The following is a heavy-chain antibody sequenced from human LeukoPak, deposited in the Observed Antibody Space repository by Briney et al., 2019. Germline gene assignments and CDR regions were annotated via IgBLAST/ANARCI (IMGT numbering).Heavy chain of an antibody. CDR2: FDPEDGET. Sequence: ASVKVSCKVSGYTLTELSMHWVRQAPGKGLEWMGGFDPEDGETIYAQKFQGRVTMTEDTSTDTAYMELSSLRSEDTAVYYCARDRLTSAIDYYDSSGYYNGLSLDYWGQGTLVTVSS. J-gene: IGHJ4*02. V-gene: IGHV1-24*01. D-gene: IGHD3-22*01. CDR1: GYTLTELS. CDR3: ARDRLTSAIDYYDSSGYYNGLSLDY.